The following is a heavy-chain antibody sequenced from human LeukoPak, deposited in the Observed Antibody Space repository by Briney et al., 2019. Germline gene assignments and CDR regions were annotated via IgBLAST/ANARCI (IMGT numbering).Heavy chain of an antibody. J-gene: IGHJ4*02. CDR3: TKAGIAVPATPDY. V-gene: IGHV3-23*01. Sequence: GGSLRLSCAASGFTYSNYAMNWVRQAPGKGLEWVSGISSGGGTTYYADSVKGRFIISRDNSKNTLYLQMDSLRAGDTAVYYCTKAGIAVPATPDYWAQGTLVTVSS. CDR1: GFTYSNYA. CDR2: ISSGGGTT. D-gene: IGHD6-19*01.